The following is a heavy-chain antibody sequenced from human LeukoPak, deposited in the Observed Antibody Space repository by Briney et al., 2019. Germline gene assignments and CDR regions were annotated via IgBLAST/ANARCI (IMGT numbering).Heavy chain of an antibody. J-gene: IGHJ6*02. V-gene: IGHV4-59*08. Sequence: SETLSLTYTVSGGSISSYYWSWIRQPPGKGLEWIGYIYYSGSTNYNPSLKSRVTISVDTSKNQSSLKLSSVTAADTAVYFCARHLYYYGSGSYYNYYYGMDVWGQGTTVTVSS. D-gene: IGHD3-10*01. CDR2: IYYSGST. CDR1: GGSISSYY. CDR3: ARHLYYYGSGSYYNYYYGMDV.